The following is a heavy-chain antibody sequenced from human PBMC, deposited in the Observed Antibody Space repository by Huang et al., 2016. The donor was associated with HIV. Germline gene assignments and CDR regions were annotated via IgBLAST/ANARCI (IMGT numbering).Heavy chain of an antibody. Sequence: QVQLVQSGAEVKTPGSSVKVSCKASGGTFSKYAISWVRQSHGQGLEWRGGIIPRFGTPNYERKFQGRVTITADDSTSTTYVEVSSLRSEDTALYYCARGQLGSYGDYDVLYWGQGTLVTVSS. CDR1: GGTFSKYA. J-gene: IGHJ4*02. V-gene: IGHV1-69*13. CDR2: IIPRFGTP. CDR3: ARGQLGSYGDYDVLY. D-gene: IGHD4-17*01.